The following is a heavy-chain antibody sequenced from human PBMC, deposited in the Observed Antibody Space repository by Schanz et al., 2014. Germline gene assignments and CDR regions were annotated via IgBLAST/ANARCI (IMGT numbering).Heavy chain of an antibody. V-gene: IGHV1-46*01. CDR2: VNPSVRGT. CDR3: ARDQSPYTNSSDVRYFDY. J-gene: IGHJ4*02. D-gene: IGHD6-6*01. CDR1: GYTLSAYS. Sequence: QGQLVQSGTQVKKPGASVKVSCKASGYTLSAYSLHWVRQAPGQGLEWMGIVNPSVRGTHFAREFQGRVTVTSDTSTSTAYMELRSLRSDETAVYYCARDQSPYTNSSDVRYFDYWGQGSLVTVSS.